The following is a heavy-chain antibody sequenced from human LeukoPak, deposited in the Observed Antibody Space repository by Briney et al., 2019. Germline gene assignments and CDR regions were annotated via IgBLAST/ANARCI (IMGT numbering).Heavy chain of an antibody. CDR1: GYTFTNYD. Sequence: ASVKVSCKASGYTFTNYDMHWVRQAPGQRLEWMGWINAGNGNTKYSQKFQGRVTITRDTSASTAYMELSSLRSEDTAVYYCARGWRGCSSTSCYLFKVHYWGQGTLVTVSS. V-gene: IGHV1-3*01. J-gene: IGHJ4*02. D-gene: IGHD2-2*01. CDR2: INAGNGNT. CDR3: ARGWRGCSSTSCYLFKVHY.